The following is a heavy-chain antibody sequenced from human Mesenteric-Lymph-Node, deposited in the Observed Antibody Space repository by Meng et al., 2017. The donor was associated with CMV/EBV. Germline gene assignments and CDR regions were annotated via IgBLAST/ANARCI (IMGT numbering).Heavy chain of an antibody. D-gene: IGHD2-21*01. Sequence: GGPLRLSCAASGFTFDDYGMSWVRQAPGKGLEWVSGINWNGGSTGYADSVKGRFTISRDNAKNSLYLQMNSLRAEDTALYYCARDLIRTYAFDIWGQGTMVTVSS. CDR2: INWNGGST. J-gene: IGHJ3*02. CDR3: ARDLIRTYAFDI. CDR1: GFTFDDYG. V-gene: IGHV3-20*04.